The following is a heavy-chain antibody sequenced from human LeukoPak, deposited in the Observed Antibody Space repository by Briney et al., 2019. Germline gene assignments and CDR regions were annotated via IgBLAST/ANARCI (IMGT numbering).Heavy chain of an antibody. J-gene: IGHJ6*02. V-gene: IGHV4-59*08. CDR3: ARLPPLAPAGTTYYHAMDV. D-gene: IGHD1-14*01. CDR2: VHNTEST. Sequence: SETLSLTCTVSGASITSYYWSWIRRPPGKGLDWIGYVHNTESTNYNPSLKSQLTLSIDTSKNQFSLRLDSVTAADTAVYYCARLPPLAPAGTTYYHAMDVWGQGTTVTVSS. CDR1: GASITSYY.